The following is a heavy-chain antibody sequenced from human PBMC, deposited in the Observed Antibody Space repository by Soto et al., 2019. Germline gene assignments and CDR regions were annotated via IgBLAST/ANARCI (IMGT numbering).Heavy chain of an antibody. J-gene: IGHJ5*02. Sequence: QVQLVQPGAEVKNPGSSVKVSCKASGGTFSRDAISWVRQAPGQGLEWMGGIIPMFGTAKYVQKFQGRLTITADESTTTAYMELRSLRSDDTAVYYCARGVVVVAASQLGWFDPWGQGTLVTVSS. V-gene: IGHV1-69*01. CDR3: ARGVVVVAASQLGWFDP. CDR2: IIPMFGTA. D-gene: IGHD2-15*01. CDR1: GGTFSRDA.